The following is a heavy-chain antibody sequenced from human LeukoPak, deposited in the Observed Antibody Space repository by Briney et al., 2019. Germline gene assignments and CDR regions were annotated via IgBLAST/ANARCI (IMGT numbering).Heavy chain of an antibody. CDR3: ARDADIALPHDAFDI. D-gene: IGHD2-15*01. CDR2: INPNSGGT. V-gene: IGHV1-2*06. Sequence: AASVKVSCMASVYSFTAYYMHWVRQAPGRGLEGMGRINPNSGGTNYAQKFQGRVTITRDTSITTAYMEMNSLSAEDTAGYYCARDADIALPHDAFDIWGQGTMVTVSS. J-gene: IGHJ3*02. CDR1: VYSFTAYY.